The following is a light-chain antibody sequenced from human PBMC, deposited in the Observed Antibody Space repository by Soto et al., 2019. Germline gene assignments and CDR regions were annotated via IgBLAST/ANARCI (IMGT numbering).Light chain of an antibody. CDR2: DAS. CDR1: QSVSRY. V-gene: IGKV3-11*01. Sequence: EIVLTQSPSTLSLSPGERATLSCRASQSVSRYLAWYQQKPGKAPRLLIYDASNRATCIPARFSGSGSGTDFTLTISSLEPEDFAVYYCQQRSNWPLITFGQGTRLEIK. CDR3: QQRSNWPLIT. J-gene: IGKJ5*01.